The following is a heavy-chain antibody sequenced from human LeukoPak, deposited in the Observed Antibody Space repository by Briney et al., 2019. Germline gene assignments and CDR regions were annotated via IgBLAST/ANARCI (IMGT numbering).Heavy chain of an antibody. CDR3: ASGIAVAGTNY. J-gene: IGHJ4*02. CDR1: GFTVSSNY. Sequence: PGGSLRLSCAASGFTVSSNYMSWVRQAPGKGLEWASVIYSGGSTYYADSVKGRFTISRDNSKNTLYLQVNSLRAEDTAVYYCASGIAVAGTNYWGQGTLVTVSS. D-gene: IGHD6-19*01. CDR2: IYSGGST. V-gene: IGHV3-53*01.